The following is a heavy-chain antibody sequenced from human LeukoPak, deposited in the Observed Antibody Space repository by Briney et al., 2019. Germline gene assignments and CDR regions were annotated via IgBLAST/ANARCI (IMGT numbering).Heavy chain of an antibody. CDR3: ARETSGGSYYDL. Sequence: PGGSLRLSCAASGFTFSSYGMHWVRQAPGKGLEWVAFIRFDGSNRYYADSVKGRFTISRDTSKSTLYLQMDRQRSNDTAVYFCARETSGGSYYDLWGRGTLVTVSS. D-gene: IGHD1-26*01. CDR1: GFTFSSYG. J-gene: IGHJ2*01. V-gene: IGHV3-30*02. CDR2: IRFDGSNR.